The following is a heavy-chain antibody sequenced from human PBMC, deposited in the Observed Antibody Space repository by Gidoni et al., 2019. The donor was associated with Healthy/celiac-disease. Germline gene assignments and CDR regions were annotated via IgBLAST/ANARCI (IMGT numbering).Heavy chain of an antibody. CDR1: GYTFTSYG. Sequence: QVQLVHSGAEVKKPGASVQVSCKASGYTFTSYGISWVRQAPGQGLEWMGWISAYNGNTNYAQKLQGRVTMTTDTSTSTAYMELRSLRSDETAAYYCARDRGRVTSIYYFDYWGQGTLVTVSS. CDR3: ARDRGRVTSIYYFDY. CDR2: ISAYNGNT. V-gene: IGHV1-18*04. J-gene: IGHJ4*02. D-gene: IGHD2-21*02.